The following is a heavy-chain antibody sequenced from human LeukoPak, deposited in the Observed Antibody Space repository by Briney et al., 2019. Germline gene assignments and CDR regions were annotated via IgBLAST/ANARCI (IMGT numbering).Heavy chain of an antibody. CDR3: AKDLPPGCSSTSCYHFDY. J-gene: IGHJ4*02. Sequence: ERSLRLSCAASGFTFSSYWMSWVRQAPGKGLEWVSAISGSGGSTYYADSVKGRFTISRDNSKNTLYLQMNSLRAEDTAVYYCAKDLPPGCSSTSCYHFDYWGQGTLVTVSS. CDR1: GFTFSSYW. V-gene: IGHV3-23*01. CDR2: ISGSGGST. D-gene: IGHD2-2*01.